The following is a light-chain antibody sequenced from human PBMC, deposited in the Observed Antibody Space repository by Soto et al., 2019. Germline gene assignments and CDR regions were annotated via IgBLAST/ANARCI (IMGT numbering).Light chain of an antibody. Sequence: EIGLTQSPGTLSLSPGERVTLSCRASQSVSSSYFAWYQQKPGHAPRLLIYGASSRATDIPDRVRGSGSGPDFTVTISRLEPEDFAGYYCQQYGSSPRYTFGQGTKLKIK. CDR1: QSVSSSY. CDR3: QQYGSSPRYT. J-gene: IGKJ2*01. CDR2: GAS. V-gene: IGKV3-20*01.